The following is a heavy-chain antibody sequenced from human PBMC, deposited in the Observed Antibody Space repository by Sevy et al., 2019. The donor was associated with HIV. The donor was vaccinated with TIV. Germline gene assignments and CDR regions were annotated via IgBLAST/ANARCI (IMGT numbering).Heavy chain of an antibody. CDR2: LSFGGGEK. Sequence: GGSLRLSCAASGFTFSKYSMSWVRQPPGKGLEWVSTLSFGGGEKNYGDSVKGRCTISRDNSKSSVYLQMNNLRPEDTAVYYCAREGCTKPHDYWGQGTLVTVSS. CDR1: GFTFSKYS. CDR3: AREGCTKPHDY. J-gene: IGHJ4*02. V-gene: IGHV3-23*01. D-gene: IGHD2-8*01.